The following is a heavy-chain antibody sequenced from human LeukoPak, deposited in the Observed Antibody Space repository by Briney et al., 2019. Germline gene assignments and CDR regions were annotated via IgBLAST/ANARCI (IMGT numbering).Heavy chain of an antibody. V-gene: IGHV5-51*01. CDR3: ARLSIAVSGDFDY. CDR2: TYPGDSDI. J-gene: IGHJ4*02. Sequence: GESLKISCKGSGYSFTSYWIGWVRQMPGKGLEWMGITYPGDSDIRYSPSFQGQVTISADKSISTAYLQWTSLKASDTAIYYCARLSIAVSGDFDYWGQGTLVTVSS. D-gene: IGHD6-19*01. CDR1: GYSFTSYW.